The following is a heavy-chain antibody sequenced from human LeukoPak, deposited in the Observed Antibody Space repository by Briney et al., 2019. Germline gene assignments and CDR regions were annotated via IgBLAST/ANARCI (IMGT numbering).Heavy chain of an antibody. D-gene: IGHD5-12*01. Sequence: ASVKVSFKASGDTFSNYAISWVRQAPGQGLEWMGGIIPIFGTANYAQKFQGRVTITADESTSTAYMELSSLRSEDTAVYYCARGDSAYDLFGHIDYWGQGTLVTVSS. V-gene: IGHV1-69*13. CDR3: ARGDSAYDLFGHIDY. CDR2: IIPIFGTA. J-gene: IGHJ4*02. CDR1: GDTFSNYA.